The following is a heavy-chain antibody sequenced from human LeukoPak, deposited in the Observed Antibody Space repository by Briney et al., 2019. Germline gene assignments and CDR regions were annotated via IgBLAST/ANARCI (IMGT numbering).Heavy chain of an antibody. CDR2: INPNSGGT. Sequence: ASVKVSCKASGYTFTGYYMHWVRQAPGQGLEWMGRINPNSGGTNYAQKFQGRVTITRDTSISTAYMELSRLRSDDTAVYYCARESYDSSGYYFRYYFDYWGQGTLVTVSS. D-gene: IGHD3-22*01. J-gene: IGHJ4*02. V-gene: IGHV1-2*06. CDR1: GYTFTGYY. CDR3: ARESYDSSGYYFRYYFDY.